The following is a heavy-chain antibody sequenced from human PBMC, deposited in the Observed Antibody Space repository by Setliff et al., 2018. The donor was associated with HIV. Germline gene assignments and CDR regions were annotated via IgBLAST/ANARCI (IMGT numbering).Heavy chain of an antibody. D-gene: IGHD4-17*01. V-gene: IGHV4-61*09. CDR1: GGSISSDTYY. J-gene: IGHJ4*02. CDR3: ARGERSYGGNFFDY. Sequence: SETLSLTCTVSGGSISSDTYYWSWIRQPAGRGLEWIGHIYPSGSTNYNPSLKSRVTISVDTSKNQFSLKLSSVTAAYTAVYYCARGERSYGGNFFDYWGQGTLVTVSS. CDR2: IYPSGST.